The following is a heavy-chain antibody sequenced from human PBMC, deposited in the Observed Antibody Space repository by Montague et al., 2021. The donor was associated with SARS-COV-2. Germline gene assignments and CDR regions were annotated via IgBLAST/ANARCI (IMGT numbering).Heavy chain of an antibody. CDR3: AREVRYYYDSSGTGAFDI. J-gene: IGHJ3*02. CDR1: GGSISSYY. Sequence: SETLSLTCTVSGGSISSYYWSWIRQPPGKGLEWIGYIYYSGSTNYNPSLKSRVTISVDASKNQFSLKLSSVTAADTAVYYCAREVRYYYDSSGTGAFDIWGQGTTVPVS. V-gene: IGHV4-59*01. CDR2: IYYSGST. D-gene: IGHD3-22*01.